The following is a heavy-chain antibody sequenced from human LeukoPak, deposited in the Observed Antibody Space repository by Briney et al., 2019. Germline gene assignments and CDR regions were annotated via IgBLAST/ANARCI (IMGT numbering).Heavy chain of an antibody. Sequence: GAPVKVSCKASGYTFTGYYMHWVRQAPGQGLEWMGRINPNSGGTNYAQKFQGRVTMTRDTSISTAYMELSRLRSDDTAVYYCARELRFLEWSRGSYAFAIWGQGTMDTVSS. CDR2: INPNSGGT. J-gene: IGHJ3*02. CDR3: ARELRFLEWSRGSYAFAI. CDR1: GYTFTGYY. D-gene: IGHD3-3*01. V-gene: IGHV1-2*06.